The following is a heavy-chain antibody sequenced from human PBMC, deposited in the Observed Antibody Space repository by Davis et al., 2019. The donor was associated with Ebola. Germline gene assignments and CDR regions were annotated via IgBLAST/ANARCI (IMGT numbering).Heavy chain of an antibody. J-gene: IGHJ6*04. CDR3: ARWVHGVDV. V-gene: IGHV4-31*03. Sequence: PSETLSLTCTVSGGSISSGDYYWSWLRQHPEKGLEWIGYIYNSGSTYYNPSLKSRTTISVDTSKNQFSLRLTSVTAADTAVYYCARWVHGVDVWGKGTTVTVSS. D-gene: IGHD1-1*01. CDR2: IYNSGST. CDR1: GGSISSGDYY.